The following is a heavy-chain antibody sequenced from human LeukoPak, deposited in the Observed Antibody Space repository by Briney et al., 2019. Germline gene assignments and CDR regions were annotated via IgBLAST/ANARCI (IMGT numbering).Heavy chain of an antibody. J-gene: IGHJ5*02. CDR3: AGVEGGDWFDP. CDR1: GFPFSSYG. Sequence: GGSLSLSCAASGFPFSSYGMHWVRQAPGKGLEWVAFTLYDGSNKYYADSVKGRFTISRDNSKNTLYLQMNSLRPEDTAVYYCAGVEGGDWFDPWGQGTLVTVSS. CDR2: TLYDGSNK. D-gene: IGHD3-16*01. V-gene: IGHV3-30*02.